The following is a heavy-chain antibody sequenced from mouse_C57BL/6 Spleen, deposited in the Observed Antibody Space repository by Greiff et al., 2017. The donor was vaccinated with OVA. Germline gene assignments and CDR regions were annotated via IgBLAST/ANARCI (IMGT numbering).Heavy chain of an antibody. D-gene: IGHD2-4*01. J-gene: IGHJ2*01. Sequence: VQLQQSGPELVKPGASVKIPCKASGYTFTDYNMDWVKQSHGKSLEWIGDINPNNGGTIYNQKFKGKATLTVDKSSSTAYMELRSLTSEDTAVYYCAREAIYYDYDGGYYFDYWGQGTTLTVSS. CDR3: AREAIYYDYDGGYYFDY. CDR1: GYTFTDYN. CDR2: INPNNGGT. V-gene: IGHV1-18*01.